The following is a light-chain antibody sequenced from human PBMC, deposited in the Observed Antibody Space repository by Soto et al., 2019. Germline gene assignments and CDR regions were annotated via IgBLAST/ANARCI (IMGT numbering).Light chain of an antibody. CDR3: QQYDSDSST. J-gene: IGKJ2*01. V-gene: IGKV3-20*01. Sequence: EIVLTQSPGTLSLSPGERATLSCRGSQSVSSSYLAWYQQKPGQAPRLLIYGASSRATGIPDRFSGSGSGTDFTLTISRLEPEDFATYYCQQYDSDSSTFGQGTKLDI. CDR2: GAS. CDR1: QSVSSSY.